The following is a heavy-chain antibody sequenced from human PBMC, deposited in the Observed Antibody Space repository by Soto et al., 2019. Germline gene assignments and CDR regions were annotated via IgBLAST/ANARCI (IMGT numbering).Heavy chain of an antibody. J-gene: IGHJ3*02. Sequence: GESLKISCKGSGYSFTSYWIGWVRQMPGKGLEWMGIIYLGDSNTRYSPSFQGQVTISADKSINTAYLQWSSLKASDTAMYYCARIIGYCRNNDCSWTFDIWGQGTMVTVSS. D-gene: IGHD2-15*01. V-gene: IGHV5-51*01. CDR2: IYLGDSNT. CDR1: GYSFTSYW. CDR3: ARIIGYCRNNDCSWTFDI.